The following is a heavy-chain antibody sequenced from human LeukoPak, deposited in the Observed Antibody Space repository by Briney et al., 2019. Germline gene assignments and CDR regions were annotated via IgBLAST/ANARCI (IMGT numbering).Heavy chain of an antibody. Sequence: SETLSLTCSVSGGSISSYYWSWLRQPPGKGLEWIGYISDSGSINDNPSLKSRVTISVDESKNQFSLKLSSVTAADTAVYYCARLSWPGRGSRFDPWGQGTLVTVSS. CDR2: ISDSGSI. D-gene: IGHD2/OR15-2a*01. CDR3: ARLSWPGRGSRFDP. J-gene: IGHJ5*02. CDR1: GGSISSYY. V-gene: IGHV4-59*01.